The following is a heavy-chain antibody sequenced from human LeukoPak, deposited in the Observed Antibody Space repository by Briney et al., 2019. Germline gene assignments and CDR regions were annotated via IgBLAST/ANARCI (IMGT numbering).Heavy chain of an antibody. D-gene: IGHD3-10*01. CDR2: MNPNSGNT. V-gene: IGHV1-8*01. J-gene: IGHJ5*02. CDR1: GYTFTSYD. CDR3: ARIPPGSYRYNWFDP. Sequence: ASVKVSCKASGYTFTSYDINWVRQATGQGLEWMGWMNPNSGNTGYAQKFQGRVTMTRNTSISTAYMELSSLRSEDTAVCYCARIPPGSYRYNWFDPWGQGTLVTVSS.